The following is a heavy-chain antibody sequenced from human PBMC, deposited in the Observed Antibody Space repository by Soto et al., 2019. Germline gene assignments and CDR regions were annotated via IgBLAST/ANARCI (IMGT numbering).Heavy chain of an antibody. V-gene: IGHV4-59*01. Sequence: PSETLSLTCMVSGGSISTYYWSWIRQPPGKGLEWIGNIYDSGSTNYNPSLRSRVTISLDTSKNQFSLKLSSVTAADTAVYYCARDNYFDYWGQGTLVTVSS. CDR1: GGSISTYY. CDR3: ARDNYFDY. J-gene: IGHJ4*02. CDR2: IYDSGST.